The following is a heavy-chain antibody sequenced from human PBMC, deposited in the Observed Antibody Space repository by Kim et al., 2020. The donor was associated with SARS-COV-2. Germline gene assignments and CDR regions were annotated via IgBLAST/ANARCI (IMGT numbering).Heavy chain of an antibody. CDR1: GYTLTELS. CDR2: FDPEDGET. D-gene: IGHD3-22*01. Sequence: ASVKVSCKVSGYTLTELSMHWVRQAPGKGLEWMGGFDPEDGETIYAQKFQGGVTMTEDTTTDTAYMELSSLRSEETVMYYCATLDSSGYFKEYYFYYWGQGTVVFVS. V-gene: IGHV1-24*01. CDR3: ATLDSSGYFKEYYFYY. J-gene: IGHJ4*02.